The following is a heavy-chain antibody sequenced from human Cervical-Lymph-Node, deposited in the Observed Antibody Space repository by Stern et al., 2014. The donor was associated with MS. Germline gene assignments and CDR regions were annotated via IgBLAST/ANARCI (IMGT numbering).Heavy chain of an antibody. CDR2: IYYSGST. J-gene: IGHJ4*02. D-gene: IGHD3-3*01. CDR3: ARTPYDFWSGYYLHDY. V-gene: IGHV4-31*03. Sequence: QVQLQELGPGLVKPSQTLSLTCTVSGGSISSGGYYWSWIRQHPGKGLEWIGYIYYSGSTYYNPSLKSRVTISVDTSKNQFSLKLSSVTAADTAVYYCARTPYDFWSGYYLHDYWGQGTLVTVSS. CDR1: GGSISSGGYY.